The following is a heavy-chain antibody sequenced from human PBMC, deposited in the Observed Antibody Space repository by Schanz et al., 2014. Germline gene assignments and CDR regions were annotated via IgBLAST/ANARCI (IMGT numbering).Heavy chain of an antibody. CDR3: ARGEANWSQY. Sequence: QVQLVQSGSELTRPGASVKVSCKASGYNFTTYTMNWVRQAPGQGLEWMGWINTNTGNPTYAQGFTGRFVFSLDTSVSTAYLQISFLKADDTAVFFCARGEANWSQYWGQGTLVTVSS. CDR1: GYNFTTYT. J-gene: IGHJ4*02. D-gene: IGHD1-20*01. V-gene: IGHV7-4-1*02. CDR2: INTNTGNP.